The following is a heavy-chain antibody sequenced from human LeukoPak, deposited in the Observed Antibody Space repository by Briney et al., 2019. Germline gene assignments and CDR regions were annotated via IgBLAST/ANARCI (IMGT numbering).Heavy chain of an antibody. J-gene: IGHJ4*02. Sequence: ASVKVSCKASGYSFTNYAMNWVRQAPGQGLEWMGWIHPSTGNLTYAQGFTGRFVFSLDTSVSTTYLQISSLKAEDTAVYFCARAFQSLGGLSLPDYWGQGTLLTVSS. CDR3: ARAFQSLGGLSLPDY. CDR1: GYSFTNYA. V-gene: IGHV7-4-1*02. D-gene: IGHD3-16*02. CDR2: IHPSTGNL.